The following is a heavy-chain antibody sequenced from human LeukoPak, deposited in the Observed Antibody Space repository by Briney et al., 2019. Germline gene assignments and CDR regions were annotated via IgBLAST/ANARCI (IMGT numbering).Heavy chain of an antibody. Sequence: SETLSLTCAVSAASISNYYWSWLRQAPGKGLEWIGYISTSGSTNYNPSLKSRVSISLDTSKNRFSLNLNFVPAADTAVYYCASPRSGYRYTFDYWGQGALVTVSS. CDR3: ASPRSGYRYTFDY. J-gene: IGHJ4*02. V-gene: IGHV4-4*09. D-gene: IGHD3-22*01. CDR1: AASISNYY. CDR2: ISTSGST.